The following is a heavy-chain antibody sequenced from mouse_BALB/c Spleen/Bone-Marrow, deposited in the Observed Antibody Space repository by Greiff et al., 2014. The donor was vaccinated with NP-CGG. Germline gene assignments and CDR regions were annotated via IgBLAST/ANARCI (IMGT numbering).Heavy chain of an antibody. Sequence: LVESGAELVRPGTSVKVSCKGSGYAFTNYLIEWVKQRPGQGLEWIGVINSGSGGTKYNGKFKGKATLTADKSSSTAYMQLSSLTSDDSAVYFCARAITDAMDYWGQGTSVTVSS. CDR1: GYAFTNYL. CDR3: ARAITDAMDY. J-gene: IGHJ4*01. D-gene: IGHD2-4*01. CDR2: INSGSGGT. V-gene: IGHV1-54*01.